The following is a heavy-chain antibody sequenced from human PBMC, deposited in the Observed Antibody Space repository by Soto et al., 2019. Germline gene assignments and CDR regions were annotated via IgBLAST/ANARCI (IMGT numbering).Heavy chain of an antibody. J-gene: IGHJ3*02. CDR3: VTDSSGYTDAFDI. CDR1: GFSLSTSGMR. D-gene: IGHD3-22*01. Sequence: GSGPTLVNPTQTLTLTCTFSGFSLSTSGMRVSWIRQPPGKALEWLARIDWDDDKFYSTSLKTRLTISKDTSKNQVVLTMTNMDPVDTATYYCVTDSSGYTDAFDIWGQGTMVTVSS. CDR2: IDWDDDK. V-gene: IGHV2-70*04.